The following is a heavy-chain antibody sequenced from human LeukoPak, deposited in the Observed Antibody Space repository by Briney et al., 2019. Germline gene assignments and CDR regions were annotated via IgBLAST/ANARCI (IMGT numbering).Heavy chain of an antibody. J-gene: IGHJ4*02. CDR1: GGSFSGYY. CDR3: ATSLAAATLHY. Sequence: KASETLSLTCAVYGGSFSGYYWSWIRQPPGKGLEWIGVINHSGSTNYNPSLKSRVTISVDTSKNQFSLKLSSVTAADTAVYYCATSLAAATLHYWGQGTLVTVSS. D-gene: IGHD6-13*01. V-gene: IGHV4-34*01. CDR2: INHSGST.